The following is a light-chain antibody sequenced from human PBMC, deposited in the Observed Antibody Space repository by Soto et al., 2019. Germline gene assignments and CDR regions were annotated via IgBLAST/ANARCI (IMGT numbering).Light chain of an antibody. CDR3: QQRHNLPRT. CDR1: KSVSKN. J-gene: IGKJ1*01. V-gene: IGKV3-11*01. Sequence: EIVLTQSPATLSLSPGERATLSCRASKSVSKNLAWYQQKPGQAPRLLIYNASNRATGVPVRFSGSGSGTDFTLTISSLEPEDFAVYYCQQRHNLPRTFGQGTRVEI. CDR2: NAS.